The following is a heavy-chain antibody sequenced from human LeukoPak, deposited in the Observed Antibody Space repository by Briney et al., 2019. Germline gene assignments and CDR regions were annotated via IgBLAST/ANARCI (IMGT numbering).Heavy chain of an antibody. D-gene: IGHD3-22*01. Sequence: EASVKVSCKASGYTFSDYYMHWVRQAPGQGLEWMGWINPNSGGTNYAQKFQGWVTMTRDTSISTAYMELSRLRSDDTAVYYYARDQWYYYDSSGYYYYYGMDVWGQGTTVTVSS. CDR3: ARDQWYYYDSSGYYYYYGMDV. J-gene: IGHJ6*02. CDR2: INPNSGGT. V-gene: IGHV1-2*04. CDR1: GYTFSDYY.